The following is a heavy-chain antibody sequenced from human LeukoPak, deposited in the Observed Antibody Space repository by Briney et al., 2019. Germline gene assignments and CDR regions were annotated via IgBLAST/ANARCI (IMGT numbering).Heavy chain of an antibody. V-gene: IGHV3-30-3*01. CDR1: GLTFSSYA. D-gene: IGHD2-2*02. CDR3: ARVQVPAAILNWFDP. Sequence: PGWSLRLSCAASGLTFSSYAMHRVRQAPGKGLETVAVISYDGSNKYYAASVKGRFTISRDNSKNTLYLQMNSLRAEDTAVYYCARVQVPAAILNWFDPWGQGTLVTVSS. CDR2: ISYDGSNK. J-gene: IGHJ5*02.